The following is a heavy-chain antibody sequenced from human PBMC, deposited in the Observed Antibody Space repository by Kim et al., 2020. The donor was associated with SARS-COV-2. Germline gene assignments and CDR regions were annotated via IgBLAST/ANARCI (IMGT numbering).Heavy chain of an antibody. J-gene: IGHJ3*02. V-gene: IGHV4-39*01. Sequence: SETLSLTCTVSGGSISSSSYYWGWIRQPPGKGLEWIGSIYYSGSTYYNPSLKSRVTISVDTSKNQFSLKLSSVTAADTAVYYCARRAITSGPDAFDIWGQGTMVTVSS. CDR3: ARRAITSGPDAFDI. CDR2: IYYSGST. CDR1: GGSISSSSYY. D-gene: IGHD3-10*01.